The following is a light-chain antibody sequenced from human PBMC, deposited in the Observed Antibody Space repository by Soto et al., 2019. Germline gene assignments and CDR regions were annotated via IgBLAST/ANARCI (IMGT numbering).Light chain of an antibody. V-gene: IGLV2-8*01. CDR2: EVN. CDR1: SSDVGGYNY. Sequence: QSVLTQPPSASGSPGQSVAISCTGTSSDVGGYNYVSWYQQHPGKAPKLMIYEVNKRPSGVPDRFSGSMSGNTASLTVSGLPAEDEADYYCSSYAGSSNVFGTGTKLTVL. J-gene: IGLJ1*01. CDR3: SSYAGSSNV.